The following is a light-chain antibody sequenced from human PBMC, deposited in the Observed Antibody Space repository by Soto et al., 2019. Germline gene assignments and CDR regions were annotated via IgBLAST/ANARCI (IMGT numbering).Light chain of an antibody. J-gene: IGLJ1*01. V-gene: IGLV2-11*01. Sequence: QSVLTQPLSVSGSPGQSVTISCTGTSSDVGGYNYVSWYQQHPGKAPKLMIYDVSKRPSGVPDRFSGSKSGNTASLTISGLQAEDDADYYCCSYAGSYTYVFGTGTKLTVL. CDR3: CSYAGSYTYV. CDR2: DVS. CDR1: SSDVGGYNY.